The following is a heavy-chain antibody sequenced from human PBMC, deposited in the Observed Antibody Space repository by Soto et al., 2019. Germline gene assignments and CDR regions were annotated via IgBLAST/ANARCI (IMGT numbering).Heavy chain of an antibody. CDR1: GFTFSDHY. V-gene: IGHV3-72*01. CDR3: ARWEAGACDD. J-gene: IGHJ4*02. CDR2: SRNKAQNHIT. D-gene: IGHD1-26*01. Sequence: EVQLVESGGDLVQPGGSLRLSCAASGFTFSDHYMDWVRQAPGKGLEWVGRSRNKAQNHITEYAASVKGRFTISRDDSKNSLYLQMSSLKTEDTAVYYCARWEAGACDDWGQGTLVTVSS.